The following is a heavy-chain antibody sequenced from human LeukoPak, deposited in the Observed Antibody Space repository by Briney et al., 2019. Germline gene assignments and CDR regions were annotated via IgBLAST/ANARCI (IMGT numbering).Heavy chain of an antibody. D-gene: IGHD3-22*01. J-gene: IGHJ3*02. V-gene: IGHV4-39*07. Sequence: SETLSLTCTVSGGSISSSSYYWGWIRQPPGKGLEWIGSIYYSGSTYYNPSLKSRVTISVDTSKNQFSLKLSSVTAADTAVYYCARDYEYDSSGYAFDIWGQGKMVTVSS. CDR2: IYYSGST. CDR1: GGSISSSSYY. CDR3: ARDYEYDSSGYAFDI.